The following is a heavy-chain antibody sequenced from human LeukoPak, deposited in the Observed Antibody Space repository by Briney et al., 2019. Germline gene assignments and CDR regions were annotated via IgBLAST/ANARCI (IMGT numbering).Heavy chain of an antibody. D-gene: IGHD6-13*01. CDR2: IGTAGDT. CDR1: GFTFSNFD. CDR3: ASSPAYSSSWYAIDN. V-gene: IGHV3-13*01. J-gene: IGHJ4*02. Sequence: GGSLTLSCAASGFTFSNFDMHRVRQAAGKGLEWVSGIGTAGDTYYPASVKGRFTISRENAKNSLYLQMNSLSAGDTAVYYCASSPAYSSSWYAIDNWGQGTLVTVSS.